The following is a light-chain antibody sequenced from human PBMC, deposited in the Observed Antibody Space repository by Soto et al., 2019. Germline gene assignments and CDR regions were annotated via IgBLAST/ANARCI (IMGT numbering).Light chain of an antibody. CDR2: EVS. Sequence: QSVLTQPASVSGSPGQSITISCTGTSSDVGGYNYVSWHQQHPGKAPKLMISEVSNRPSGISNRFSGSKSGNTASLTISGLQADDGADYYCSSCTSSTTYVFGTGTKVTVL. CDR1: SSDVGGYNY. V-gene: IGLV2-14*01. J-gene: IGLJ1*01. CDR3: SSCTSSTTYV.